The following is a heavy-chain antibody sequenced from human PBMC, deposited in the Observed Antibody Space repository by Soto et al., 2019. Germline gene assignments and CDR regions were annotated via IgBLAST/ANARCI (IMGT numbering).Heavy chain of an antibody. CDR3: AVNAFDF. CDR1: GYTFTSYY. CDR2: IKPNDGDT. Sequence: QVQLVQSGTEVKKPGASVRISCKASGYTFTSYYMHLVRQAPGQGLEWMGIIKPNDGDTSYAQKFQGRVTMTRDTSTTTVYMEVSSLRFEDTAVYYCAVNAFDFWGQGTLVTVSS. J-gene: IGHJ3*01. V-gene: IGHV1-46*01.